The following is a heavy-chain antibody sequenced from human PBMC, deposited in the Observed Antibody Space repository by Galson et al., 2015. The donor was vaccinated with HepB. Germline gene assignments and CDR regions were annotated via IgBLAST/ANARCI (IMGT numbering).Heavy chain of an antibody. CDR1: GFTFSSYG. Sequence: SLRLSCAASGFTFSSYGMHWVRQAPGKGLEWVAVIWYDGSNKYYADSVKGRFTISRDNSKNTLYLQMNSLRAEDTAVYYCARWWIQLNGFDYWGQGTLVTVSS. V-gene: IGHV3-33*01. D-gene: IGHD5-18*01. CDR3: ARWWIQLNGFDY. J-gene: IGHJ4*02. CDR2: IWYDGSNK.